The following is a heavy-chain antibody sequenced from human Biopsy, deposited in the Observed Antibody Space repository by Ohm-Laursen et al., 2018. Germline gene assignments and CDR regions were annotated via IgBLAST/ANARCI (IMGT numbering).Heavy chain of an antibody. CDR3: ALQSVAQMKNFDY. Sequence: ASVKVSCKASGFSFTGYYIHWVRQAPGQGLEWMGWTSPKSGDTNYAHKFQGNITMTRDTSMSTVYMEMSRLRCDDTAVYYCALQSVAQMKNFDYWGQGTLVTVSS. J-gene: IGHJ4*02. V-gene: IGHV1-2*02. CDR1: GFSFTGYY. CDR2: TSPKSGDT. D-gene: IGHD6-19*01.